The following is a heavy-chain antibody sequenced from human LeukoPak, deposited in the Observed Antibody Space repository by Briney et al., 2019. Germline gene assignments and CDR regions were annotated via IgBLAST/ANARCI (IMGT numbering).Heavy chain of an antibody. D-gene: IGHD1-1*01. CDR1: GFTFGDYA. V-gene: IGHV3-49*04. CDR2: IRSKAYGGAT. Sequence: GGSLRLSCTASGFTFGDYALNWVRQAPGKGLEWVGFIRSKAYGGATEYAASVKGRFTISRDDSKSIAYLQVNSLKTEDTAVYYCTRGYRPKPHDYWGQGTLVIVSS. J-gene: IGHJ4*02. CDR3: TRGYRPKPHDY.